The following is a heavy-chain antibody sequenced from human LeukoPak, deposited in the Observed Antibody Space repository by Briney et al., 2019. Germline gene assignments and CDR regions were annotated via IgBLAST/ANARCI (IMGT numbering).Heavy chain of an antibody. CDR1: GGSISSSSYY. D-gene: IGHD6-13*01. Sequence: SETLSLTCTVSGGSISSSSYYWNWIRQPPGKGLEWIGYIDHTGSTNYNPSLNSRVTISRDTSTNHFSLKLSSVTAADTAVYFCARGRVSSSSWQSVYYYYLYMDVWGKGSTVTVSS. CDR2: IDHTGST. CDR3: ARGRVSSSSWQSVYYYYLYMDV. J-gene: IGHJ6*03. V-gene: IGHV4-61*03.